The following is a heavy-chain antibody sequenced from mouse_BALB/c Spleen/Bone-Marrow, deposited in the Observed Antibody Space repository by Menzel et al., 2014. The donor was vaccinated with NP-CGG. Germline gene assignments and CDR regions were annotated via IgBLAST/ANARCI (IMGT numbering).Heavy chain of an antibody. CDR1: GFTFSSYG. Sequence: DVMLVESGGGLVQPGGSRKLSCAASGFTFSSYGMHWVRQAPEKGLEWVAYISNGSSNIYYADTVKGRFTISRDTPKDTQYLQMTSLRSEDAAMYYCAREVTMITHCYAMDYWGQGTLVTVSS. J-gene: IGHJ4*01. CDR2: ISNGSSNI. CDR3: AREVTMITHCYAMDY. D-gene: IGHD2-4*01. V-gene: IGHV5-17*02.